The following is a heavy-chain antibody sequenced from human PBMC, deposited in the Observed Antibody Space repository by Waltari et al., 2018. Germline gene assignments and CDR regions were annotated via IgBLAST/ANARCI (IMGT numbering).Heavy chain of an antibody. D-gene: IGHD3-10*01. CDR2: INHSGST. Sequence: QVQLQQWGAGLLKPSETLSLTCAVYGGSFSGYYWSWIRQPPGKGLEWIGEINHSGSTNYNPSLKSRVTISVDTSKNQFSLKLSSVTAADTAVYYWARGMNYGSGSYYFNWGQGTLVTVSS. CDR3: ARGMNYGSGSYYFN. V-gene: IGHV4-34*01. CDR1: GGSFSGYY. J-gene: IGHJ4*02.